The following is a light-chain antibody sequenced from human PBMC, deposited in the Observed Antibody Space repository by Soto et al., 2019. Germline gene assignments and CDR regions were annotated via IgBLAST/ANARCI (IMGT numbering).Light chain of an antibody. CDR3: QQYHNWPGYT. V-gene: IGKV3-15*01. J-gene: IGKJ2*01. CDR2: GAS. Sequence: EIVMTQSPATLSVSPGERATLSCRASQTVSSYLAWYQQKPGQAPRLLIYGASTRATGIPARFSGSGSGTEFTLPISSLQSEDFAVYFCQQYHNWPGYTFGQGTKLEIK. CDR1: QTVSSY.